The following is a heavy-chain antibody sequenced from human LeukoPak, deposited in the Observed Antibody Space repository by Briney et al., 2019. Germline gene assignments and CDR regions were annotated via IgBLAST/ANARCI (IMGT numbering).Heavy chain of an antibody. D-gene: IGHD6-13*01. V-gene: IGHV3-7*01. Sequence: GGSLRLSCAVSGFTFSDFWMNWVRRSPGKGLEWVASVNQNGGETSYVDSVKGRFTISRDNPKNSLYLQMSSLRAEDTAVYYCARDGTAPGLYFDLWGQGTLVTVSS. CDR1: GFTFSDFW. J-gene: IGHJ4*01. CDR2: VNQNGGET. CDR3: ARDGTAPGLYFDL.